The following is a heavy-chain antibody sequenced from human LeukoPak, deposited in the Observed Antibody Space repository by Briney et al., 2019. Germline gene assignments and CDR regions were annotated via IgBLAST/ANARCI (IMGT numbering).Heavy chain of an antibody. D-gene: IGHD3-10*01. CDR3: ARSYGSGSYFEN. CDR1: GFSISSGYY. CDR2: ISYSGST. V-gene: IGHV4-61*03. Sequence: SETLSLTCTVSGFSISSGYYWSWIRQPPGKGLEWIGYISYSGSTKYIPSLKSRVTISVDTSKNHFSLKLSSVTAADTAVYYCARSYGSGSYFENWGQGTLVTVSS. J-gene: IGHJ4*02.